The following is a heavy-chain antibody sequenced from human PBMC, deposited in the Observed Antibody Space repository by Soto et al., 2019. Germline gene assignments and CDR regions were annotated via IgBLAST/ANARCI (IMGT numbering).Heavy chain of an antibody. CDR1: GYTFASYY. CDR3: ASPSDLYGDNSDLILDY. V-gene: IGHV1-46*01. CDR2: INPSGGST. Sequence: ASVKVSCKASGYTFASYYMHWVRQAPGQGLEWMGIINPSGGSTSYAQKFQGRGTMTRDTSTSTVYMERSSLRSEDTAVYYCASPSDLYGDNSDLILDYWGQGXLATVYS. D-gene: IGHD4-17*01. J-gene: IGHJ4*02.